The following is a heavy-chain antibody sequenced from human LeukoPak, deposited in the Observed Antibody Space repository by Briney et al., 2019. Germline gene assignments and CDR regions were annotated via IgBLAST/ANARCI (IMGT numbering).Heavy chain of an antibody. CDR3: ASLDYLDSSDYGDY. CDR2: ISGSGGST. Sequence: PGGSLRLSCAASGFTFNNYAMSWVRQAPGKGLEWVSAISGSGGSTYYTDSVTGRFTISRDNSKNTLYLQMNSPRAEDTALYYCASLDYLDSSDYGDYWGQGTLVTVSS. V-gene: IGHV3-23*01. D-gene: IGHD3-22*01. J-gene: IGHJ4*02. CDR1: GFTFNNYA.